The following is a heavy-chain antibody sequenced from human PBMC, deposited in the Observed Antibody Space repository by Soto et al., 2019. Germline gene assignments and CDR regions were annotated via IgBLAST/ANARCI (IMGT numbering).Heavy chain of an antibody. Sequence: ASVKVSCKASGGTFSNHAISWVRQAPGQGLEWVGGIIPMFPTADYAQRFQGRVTITADDSTTTVYMDLSGLRSEDTAMYYCARDDATYCGGDCYRYFYYGMDVWGQGTTVTVSS. V-gene: IGHV1-69*13. J-gene: IGHJ6*02. CDR3: ARDDATYCGGDCYRYFYYGMDV. D-gene: IGHD2-21*02. CDR2: IIPMFPTA. CDR1: GGTFSNHA.